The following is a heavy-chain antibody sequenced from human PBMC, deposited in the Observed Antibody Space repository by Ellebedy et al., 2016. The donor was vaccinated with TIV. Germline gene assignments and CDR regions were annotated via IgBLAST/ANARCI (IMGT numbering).Heavy chain of an antibody. J-gene: IGHJ4*02. V-gene: IGHV3-33*01. CDR2: IWYDGSIK. D-gene: IGHD7-27*01. Sequence: GESLKISCAASGLTLSRYGMHWNRQAPDKGLEWVAVIWYDGSIKYLADSVKGRFTISRDNFNNKLYLQMNSLRADDTAVYWCASWDFDYWGQGTLVTVSS. CDR3: ASWDFDY. CDR1: GLTLSRYG.